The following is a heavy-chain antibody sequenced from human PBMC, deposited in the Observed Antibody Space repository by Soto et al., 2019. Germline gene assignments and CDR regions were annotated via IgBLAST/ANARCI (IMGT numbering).Heavy chain of an antibody. Sequence: GASVKVSCKASGYTFSNHAVSWVRQAPGQGLEWMGYISSYNPYPTYAQKFQDRVTLTTDTSRNTAYMELKSLTSDDTGIYYCAREGRLFYTFWSDQGQYNALDVWGQGTTVTVSS. D-gene: IGHD3-3*01. V-gene: IGHV1-18*04. CDR1: GYTFSNHA. CDR2: ISSYNPYP. CDR3: AREGRLFYTFWSDQGQYNALDV. J-gene: IGHJ6*02.